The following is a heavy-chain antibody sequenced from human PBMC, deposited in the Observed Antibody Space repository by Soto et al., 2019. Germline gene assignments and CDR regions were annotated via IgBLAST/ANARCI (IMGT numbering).Heavy chain of an antibody. V-gene: IGHV4-31*03. CDR3: ARFGLNTADTADFEYFQH. CDR2: IYYSGST. CDR1: GGSISSGGYY. Sequence: ASETLSLTCTVSGGSISSGGYYWSWIRQHPGKGLGWIGCIYYSGSTYYNPSLKSRVTISVDTSKNQFSLKLSSVTAADTAVYYCARFGLNTADTADFEYFQHWGQGTLVTVSS. J-gene: IGHJ1*01. D-gene: IGHD3-3*01.